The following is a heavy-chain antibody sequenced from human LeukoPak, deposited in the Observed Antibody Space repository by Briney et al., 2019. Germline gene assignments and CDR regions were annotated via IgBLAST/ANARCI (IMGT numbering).Heavy chain of an antibody. CDR2: ISGSGGST. D-gene: IGHD3-10*01. V-gene: IGHV3-23*01. J-gene: IGHJ5*02. CDR1: GFTFSSYA. Sequence: GGSLRLSCAASGFTFSSYAMSWVRQAPGKGLEWVSAISGSGGSTYYADSVKGRFTISRDNSKNTLHLQVNSLRAEDTAVYYCARDPLLGDTWFEFLDLWGQGALVTVSS. CDR3: ARDPLLGDTWFEFLDL.